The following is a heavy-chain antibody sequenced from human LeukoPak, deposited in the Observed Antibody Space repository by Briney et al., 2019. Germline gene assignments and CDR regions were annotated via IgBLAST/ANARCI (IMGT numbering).Heavy chain of an antibody. D-gene: IGHD6-13*01. CDR1: GGSISSYY. V-gene: IGHV4-59*01. Sequence: SEPLSLPCTVSGGSISSYYWSWIRQPPGKGLEWIGYIYYSGSTNYNPSLKSRVTISVDTSKNQFSLKLSSVTAADTAVYYCARAAAAETFDYWGQGTLVTVSS. CDR2: IYYSGST. CDR3: ARAAAAETFDY. J-gene: IGHJ4*02.